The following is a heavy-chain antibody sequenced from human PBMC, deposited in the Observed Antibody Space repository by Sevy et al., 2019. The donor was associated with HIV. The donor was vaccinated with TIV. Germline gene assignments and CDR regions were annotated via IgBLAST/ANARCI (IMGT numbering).Heavy chain of an antibody. Sequence: SETLSLTCTVSGGSMSSGAYYWSWIRQPPGKGLEWIGYFFYSGSTYFNPSLKSRVTISLDTSKSQFSLRLSSVTAADTAVFYCARQRASSGYFYFDSWGQGTLVTVSS. D-gene: IGHD3-22*01. V-gene: IGHV4-30-4*01. J-gene: IGHJ4*02. CDR3: ARQRASSGYFYFDS. CDR2: FFYSGST. CDR1: GGSMSSGAYY.